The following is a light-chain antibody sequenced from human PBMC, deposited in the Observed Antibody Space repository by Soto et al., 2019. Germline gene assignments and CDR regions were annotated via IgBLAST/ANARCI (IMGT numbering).Light chain of an antibody. CDR3: QQYGSSGT. CDR1: QSVSNNY. V-gene: IGKV3-20*01. J-gene: IGKJ1*01. Sequence: EIVMTQSPATLSVSPGERATLSCRASQSVSNNYLAWYQHKPGQAPRLLIYGASNRATGIPDRFSGSGSGTDFTLTISRLEPEDFAVYYCQQYGSSGTFGQGTKVDIK. CDR2: GAS.